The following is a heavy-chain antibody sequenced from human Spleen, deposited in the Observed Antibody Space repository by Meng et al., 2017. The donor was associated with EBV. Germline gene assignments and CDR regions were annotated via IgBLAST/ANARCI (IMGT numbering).Heavy chain of an antibody. Sequence: VQLQPVGADLLKPSGTLSLTCAVYGGSFSGYYWSWIRQPPGKGLEWIGEINHSGSTNYNPSLKSRVTISVDTSKNQFSLKLSSVTAADTAVYYCARGETKDDYGDVNWFDPWGQGTLVTVSS. J-gene: IGHJ5*02. CDR3: ARGETKDDYGDVNWFDP. CDR1: GGSFSGYY. V-gene: IGHV4-34*01. CDR2: INHSGST. D-gene: IGHD4-17*01.